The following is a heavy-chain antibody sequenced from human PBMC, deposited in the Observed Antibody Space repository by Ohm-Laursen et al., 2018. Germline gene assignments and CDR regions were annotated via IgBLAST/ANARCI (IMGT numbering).Heavy chain of an antibody. CDR3: ARDLERYYDSSGYMFDP. Sequence: TLSLTCAVSGYSISSGYYWGWIRQPPGKGLEWIGSIYHSGSTYYNPSLKSRVTISVDTSKNQFSLKLSSVTAADTAVYYCARDLERYYDSSGYMFDPWGQGTLVTVSS. CDR2: IYHSGST. J-gene: IGHJ5*02. CDR1: GYSISSGYY. D-gene: IGHD3-22*01. V-gene: IGHV4-38-2*02.